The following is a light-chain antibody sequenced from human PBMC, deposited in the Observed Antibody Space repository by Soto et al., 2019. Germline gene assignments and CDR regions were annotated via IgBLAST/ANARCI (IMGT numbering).Light chain of an antibody. J-gene: IGKJ1*01. Sequence: EIVLTQSPATLALSPGETATLSCRASQSVSSDFAWYQQKPGHAPRLLIYDASNRATGIPARFSGSGSGTDFTLTISSLEPEDFAVYYCQQRISWPPSWTFGQGTKVEIK. CDR1: QSVSSD. V-gene: IGKV3-11*01. CDR3: QQRISWPPSWT. CDR2: DAS.